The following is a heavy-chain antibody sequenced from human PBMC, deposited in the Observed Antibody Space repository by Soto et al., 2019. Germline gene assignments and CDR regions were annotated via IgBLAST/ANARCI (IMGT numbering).Heavy chain of an antibody. D-gene: IGHD6-13*01. CDR3: ARGSAAGVDYGMDV. Sequence: KPSETLSLTCSVSGGSMTGYYWSWIRQPAGKGLEWIGRIYRSGDTNYNPSLKSRVIMSVDTSKNKFSLKVSSVTAADTAVYFGARGSAAGVDYGMDVWGQGTTVTVSS. J-gene: IGHJ6*02. V-gene: IGHV4-4*07. CDR2: IYRSGDT. CDR1: GGSMTGYY.